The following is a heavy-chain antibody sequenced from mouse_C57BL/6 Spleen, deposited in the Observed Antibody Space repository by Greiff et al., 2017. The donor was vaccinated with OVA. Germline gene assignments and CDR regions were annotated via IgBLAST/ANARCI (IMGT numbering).Heavy chain of an antibody. J-gene: IGHJ2*01. V-gene: IGHV5-6*01. CDR2: ISSGGSYT. CDR1: GFTFSSYG. CDR3: ARLGDFFDD. Sequence: EVKLMESGGDLVKPGGSLKLSCAASGFTFSSYGMSWVRQTPDKRLEWVATISSGGSYTYYPDSVKGRFTISRATAKNTLYLQMSSLKSEDTAMYYCARLGDFFDDWGQGTTLTVSS.